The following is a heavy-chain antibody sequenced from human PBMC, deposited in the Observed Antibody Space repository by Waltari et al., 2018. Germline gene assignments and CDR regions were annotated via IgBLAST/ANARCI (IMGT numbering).Heavy chain of an antibody. CDR1: GYIFTRYA. J-gene: IGHJ4*02. V-gene: IGHV1-3*04. Sequence: QVQLVQSGAEVKKPGASVKVSCRASGYIFTRYAIHWVRQAPGQRLEWMGWIKIGEGNTRYSQRFQDRVIITRDTSASTAYMDLSSLRSEDTAVYYCARDSGSESLHHWGQGTLVTVSS. CDR2: IKIGEGNT. CDR3: ARDSGSESLHH. D-gene: IGHD3-10*01.